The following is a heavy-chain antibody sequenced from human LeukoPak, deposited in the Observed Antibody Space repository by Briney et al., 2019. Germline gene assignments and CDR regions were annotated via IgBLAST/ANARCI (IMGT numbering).Heavy chain of an antibody. J-gene: IGHJ4*02. V-gene: IGHV3-33*06. Sequence: PGGSLRLSXAASGFTFSSYGMHWVRQAPGKGLEWVAVIWYDGSNKYYADSVKGRFTISRDNSKNTLYLQMNSLRAEDTAVYYCAKGLTVTGTTTRFDYWGQGTLVTVSS. CDR1: GFTFSSYG. D-gene: IGHD1-7*01. CDR3: AKGLTVTGTTTRFDY. CDR2: IWYDGSNK.